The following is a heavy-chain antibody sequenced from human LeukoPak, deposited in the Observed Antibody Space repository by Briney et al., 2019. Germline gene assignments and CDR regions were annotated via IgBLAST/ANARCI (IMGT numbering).Heavy chain of an antibody. D-gene: IGHD3-22*01. CDR3: ATIDGHYDSSGY. J-gene: IGHJ4*02. CDR2: FDPEDGET. Sequence: VASVKVSCKASGYTFTDYYMHWVRQAPGKGLEWMGGFDPEDGETIYAQKFQGRVTMTEDTSTDTAYMELSSLRSEDTAVYYCATIDGHYDSSGYWGQGTLVIVSS. CDR1: GYTFTDYY. V-gene: IGHV1-24*01.